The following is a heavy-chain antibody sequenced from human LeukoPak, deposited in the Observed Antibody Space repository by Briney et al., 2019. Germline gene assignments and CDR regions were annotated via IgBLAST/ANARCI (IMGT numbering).Heavy chain of an antibody. CDR2: INSDGSST. V-gene: IGHV3-74*01. CDR3: ARAAIVVVPAATERYYYYYGMDV. D-gene: IGHD2-2*01. J-gene: IGHJ6*02. CDR1: GFTFSSYW. Sequence: GGSLRLSCAASGFTFSSYWMHWVRQAPGKGLVWVSRINSDGSSTSYADSVKGRFTISRDNAKNTLYPQMNSLRAEDTAVYYCARAAIVVVPAATERYYYYYGMDVWGQGTTVTVSS.